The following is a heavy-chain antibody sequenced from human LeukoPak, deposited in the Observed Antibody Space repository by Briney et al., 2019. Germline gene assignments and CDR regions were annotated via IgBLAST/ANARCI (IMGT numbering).Heavy chain of an antibody. J-gene: IGHJ4*02. CDR1: GGSISSSSYY. D-gene: IGHD5-24*01. CDR2: IYYSGST. V-gene: IGHV4-39*01. Sequence: SETLSLTCTVSGGSISSSSYYWGWLRQPPGKGLEWIGSIYYSGSTYYNPSLKSRVTISVDTSKNQFSLKLSSVTAADTAVYYCARLTWLQFVGIDYWGQGTLVTVSS. CDR3: ARLTWLQFVGIDY.